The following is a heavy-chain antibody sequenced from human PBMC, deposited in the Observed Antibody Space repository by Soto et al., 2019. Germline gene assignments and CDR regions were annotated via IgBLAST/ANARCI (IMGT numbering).Heavy chain of an antibody. CDR1: GYTFTSYG. Sequence: GASVKVSCKASGYTFTSYGISWVRQAPGQGLEWMGWISAYNANTNYAQKLQGRVTMTTDTSTSTSYMELRSLRSDDTAVYFCARDRLGATGDCWGQGTLVTVSS. J-gene: IGHJ4*02. D-gene: IGHD1-26*01. CDR2: ISAYNANT. V-gene: IGHV1-18*01. CDR3: ARDRLGATGDC.